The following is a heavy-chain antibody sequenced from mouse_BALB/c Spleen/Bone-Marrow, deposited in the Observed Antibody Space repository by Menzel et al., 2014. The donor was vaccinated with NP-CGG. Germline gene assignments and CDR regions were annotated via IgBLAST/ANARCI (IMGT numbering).Heavy chain of an antibody. CDR3: SRLPYYGYFAY. J-gene: IGHJ3*01. Sequence: EVKLVESGGGLVQPGGSLKLSCAASGFDFSRTWMSWVRQAPGKGLEWIGEINPDSRTINYTPSLKDKFIISRDNAKNTLYLQMNKVRSEDTALYYCSRLPYYGYFAYLGQGTLVTVSA. V-gene: IGHV4-1*02. CDR2: INPDSRTI. CDR1: GFDFSRTW. D-gene: IGHD1-2*01.